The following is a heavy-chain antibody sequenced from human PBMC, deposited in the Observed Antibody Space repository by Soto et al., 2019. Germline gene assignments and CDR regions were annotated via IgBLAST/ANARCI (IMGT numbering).Heavy chain of an antibody. J-gene: IGHJ6*02. CDR2: IWYDGSNK. D-gene: IGHD5-18*01. Sequence: QVQLVESGGGVVQPGRSLRLSCAASGFTFSSYGMHWVRQAPGKGLEWVAVIWYDGSNKYYADSVKGRFTISRDNSKNTLYLQMNSLRAEDTAVYYCARDGDTAMVPGDYYYGMDVWGQGTTVTVSS. V-gene: IGHV3-33*01. CDR1: GFTFSSYG. CDR3: ARDGDTAMVPGDYYYGMDV.